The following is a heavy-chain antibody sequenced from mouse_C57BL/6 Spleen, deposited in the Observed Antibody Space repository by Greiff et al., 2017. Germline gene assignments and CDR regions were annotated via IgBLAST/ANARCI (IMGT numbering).Heavy chain of an antibody. J-gene: IGHJ2*01. CDR1: GYTFTSYW. CDR2: IDPSDSYT. D-gene: IGHD1-1*01. V-gene: IGHV1-69*01. Sequence: VQLQQPGAELVMPGASVKLSCKASGYTFTSYWMHWVKQRPGQGLEWIGEIDPSDSYTNYNQKFKGKSTLTVDKSSSTAYMQLSSLTSEDSAVYYCASGGGYYGSSLYYFDDWGQGTTLTVSS. CDR3: ASGGGYYGSSLYYFDD.